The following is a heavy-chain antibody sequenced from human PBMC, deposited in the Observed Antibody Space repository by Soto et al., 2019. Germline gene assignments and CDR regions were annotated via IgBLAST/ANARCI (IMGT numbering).Heavy chain of an antibody. Sequence: GGALRLSCAASGFTFSSYWMHWVRQAPGKGLVWVSRINSDGSSTSYADFVKGRFTISRDNAKNTLYLQMNSLRAEDTAVYYCARAGYCSSTSCYRSYYYYGMDVWGQGTTVTVSS. CDR1: GFTFSSYW. V-gene: IGHV3-74*01. J-gene: IGHJ6*02. CDR2: INSDGSST. D-gene: IGHD2-2*01. CDR3: ARAGYCSSTSCYRSYYYYGMDV.